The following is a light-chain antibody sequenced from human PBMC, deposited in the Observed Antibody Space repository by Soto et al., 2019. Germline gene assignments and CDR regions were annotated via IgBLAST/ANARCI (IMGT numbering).Light chain of an antibody. J-gene: IGKJ4*01. Sequence: DIQMTQSPSYVCASVGDRFTITCRASQGISSWLAWYQQKPGQAPKLLIYGASSLQSGVPSRFRGRGSGRDFTLTISSLQTEDFATYYCQQANSFPFTFGGGTKVDIK. CDR1: QGISSW. V-gene: IGKV1D-12*01. CDR2: GAS. CDR3: QQANSFPFT.